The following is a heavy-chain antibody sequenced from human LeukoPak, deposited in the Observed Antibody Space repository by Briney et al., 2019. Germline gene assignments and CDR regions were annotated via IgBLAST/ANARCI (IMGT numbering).Heavy chain of an antibody. V-gene: IGHV5-51*01. CDR3: ARLVAVAGIGVDY. CDR2: IYPGDSDT. J-gene: IGHJ4*02. Sequence: GESLKISCKGSGYSFTSYWTGWVRQIPGKGLEWMGIIYPGDSDTRYSPSFQGQVTISSDKSISTAYLQWSSLKASDTAMYYCARLVAVAGIGVDYWGQGTLVTVSS. D-gene: IGHD6-19*01. CDR1: GYSFTSYW.